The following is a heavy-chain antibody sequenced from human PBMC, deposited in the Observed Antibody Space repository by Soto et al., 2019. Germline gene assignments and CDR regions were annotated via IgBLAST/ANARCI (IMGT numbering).Heavy chain of an antibody. J-gene: IGHJ6*02. Sequence: QMQLRQSGPGLVKPSGTLSLTCTVYGESITTNHWWSWVRHPPGKGPELIGEIYNTGIANYNPSLESRVAFSVDKSKNQFSLSLTSVTAADTAVYYCVSKLGPYYYGLDVWGQGTTVTVSS. CDR1: GESITTNHW. D-gene: IGHD3-16*01. CDR3: VSKLGPYYYGLDV. V-gene: IGHV4-4*02. CDR2: IYNTGIA.